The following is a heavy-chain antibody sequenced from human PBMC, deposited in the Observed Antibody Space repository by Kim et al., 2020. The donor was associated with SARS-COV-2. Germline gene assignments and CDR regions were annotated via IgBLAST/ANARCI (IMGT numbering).Heavy chain of an antibody. Sequence: ADSVKGRFTISRDNAKNSLYLQRTSLRAEDTAVYYCARSRDTTGYVDAFAIWGHGTMVTVSS. CDR3: ARSRDTTGYVDAFAI. D-gene: IGHD3-9*01. V-gene: IGHV3-11*01. J-gene: IGHJ3*02.